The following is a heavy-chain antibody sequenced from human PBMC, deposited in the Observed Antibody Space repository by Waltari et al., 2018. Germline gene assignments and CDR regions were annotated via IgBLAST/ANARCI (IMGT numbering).Heavy chain of an antibody. Sequence: QLQLQESGPGLVKPSETLSLTCTVSGGSISSSSYYWGWIRQPPGKGMEWLGSIYYSGSTYYNPSLKSRVTISVDTSKNQFSLKLSSVTAADTAVYYCARQTNSGSPSPYYDFWSGYPPFFDYWGQGTLVTVSS. J-gene: IGHJ4*02. CDR1: GGSISSSSYY. V-gene: IGHV4-39*01. D-gene: IGHD3-3*01. CDR2: IYYSGST. CDR3: ARQTNSGSPSPYYDFWSGYPPFFDY.